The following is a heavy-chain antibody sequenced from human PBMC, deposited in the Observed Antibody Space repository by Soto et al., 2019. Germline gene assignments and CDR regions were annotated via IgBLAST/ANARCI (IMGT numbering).Heavy chain of an antibody. V-gene: IGHV4-4*02. D-gene: IGHD3-10*02. Sequence: QVHLQESGPGLVKPSGTLSLTCTVSGGSINFIDWWSWVRQPPGKGLEWIGEIYHSGSTNYNPSLWSRVTVSVDTSRTKFSLTLTSVTAADTAVYYCAKAPRDDLNYVPAFDLWGQGTVVTVSS. CDR3: AKAPRDDLNYVPAFDL. CDR2: IYHSGST. J-gene: IGHJ3*01. CDR1: GGSINFIDW.